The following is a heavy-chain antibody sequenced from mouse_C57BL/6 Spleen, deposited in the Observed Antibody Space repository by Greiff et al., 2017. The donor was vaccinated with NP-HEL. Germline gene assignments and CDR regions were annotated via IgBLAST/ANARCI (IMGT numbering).Heavy chain of an antibody. J-gene: IGHJ3*01. CDR1: GFTFSDYY. Sequence: EVQLVESGGGLVQPGGSLQLSCAASGFTFSDYYMYWVRQTPEKRLEWVAYISNGGGSTYYPDTVKGRFTISRDNAKNTLYLQMSRLKSEDTAMYYCARHGGYYGSSSLFAYWGQGTLVTVSA. V-gene: IGHV5-12*01. D-gene: IGHD1-1*01. CDR3: ARHGGYYGSSSLFAY. CDR2: ISNGGGST.